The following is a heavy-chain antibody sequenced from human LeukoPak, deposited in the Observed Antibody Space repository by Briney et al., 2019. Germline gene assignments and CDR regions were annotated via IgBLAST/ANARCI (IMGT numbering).Heavy chain of an antibody. D-gene: IGHD3-10*01. CDR3: ARDPGYYGSGSLLY. CDR2: ISSSSSYI. J-gene: IGHJ4*02. Sequence: GGSLRLSCAACGFTFSSYIMNWVRQAPGKGLEWVSSISSSSSYIYYADSVKGRFTISRDNAKNSLYLQMNSLRAEDTAVYYCARDPGYYGSGSLLYWGQGTLVTVSS. CDR1: GFTFSSYI. V-gene: IGHV3-21*01.